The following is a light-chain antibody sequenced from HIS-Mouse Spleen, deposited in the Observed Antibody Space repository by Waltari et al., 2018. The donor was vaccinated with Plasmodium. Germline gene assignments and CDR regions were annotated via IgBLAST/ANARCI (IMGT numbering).Light chain of an antibody. CDR1: QSISSY. CDR3: QQSYSTPRT. CDR2: AAS. Sequence: DTQMTQSPSSLSESVGDRVTITCRASQSISSYLNWYQQKPGKAPKLLIYAASSLQSGVPSRFSGSGSGTDFTLTISSLQPEDFATYYCQQSYSTPRTFGQGTKVEIK. V-gene: IGKV1-39*01. J-gene: IGKJ1*01.